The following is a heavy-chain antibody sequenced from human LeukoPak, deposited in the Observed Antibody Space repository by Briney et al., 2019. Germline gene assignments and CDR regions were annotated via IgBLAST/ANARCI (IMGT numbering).Heavy chain of an antibody. Sequence: SETLSLTCTVSGGSISSYYWSWIRQPPGKGLEWIGYMYYSGSTNYNPSLKSRVTISVDTSKNQFSLKLSSVTAADTAVYYCAREGGIYCSSTSCSGWFDPWGQGTLVTVSS. D-gene: IGHD2-2*01. V-gene: IGHV4-59*12. CDR2: MYYSGST. CDR3: AREGGIYCSSTSCSGWFDP. CDR1: GGSISSYY. J-gene: IGHJ5*02.